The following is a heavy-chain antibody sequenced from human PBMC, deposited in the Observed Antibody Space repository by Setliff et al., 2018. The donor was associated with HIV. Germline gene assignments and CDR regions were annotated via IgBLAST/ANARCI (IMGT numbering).Heavy chain of an antibody. D-gene: IGHD6-13*01. CDR2: IYGRRST. CDR3: ARHRDPPGSWWIFYYYLDL. Sequence: SETLSLTCIVYGASISNSNSYWGWLRPPPGKRLGWLGSIYGRRSTSYNPSLSGRLTISVDTTKNQVSLRLSSVTAADTGVYYCARHRDPPGSWWIFYYYLDLWGEGTTVTVSS. J-gene: IGHJ6*03. V-gene: IGHV4-39*01. CDR1: GASISNSNSY.